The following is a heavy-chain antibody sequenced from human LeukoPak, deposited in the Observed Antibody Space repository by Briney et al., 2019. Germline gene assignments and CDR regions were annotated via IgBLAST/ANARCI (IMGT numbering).Heavy chain of an antibody. V-gene: IGHV3-23*01. CDR1: GFTFSSYA. J-gene: IGHJ5*02. Sequence: PGGSLRLSCAASGFTFSSYAMTWVRQAQGKGLEWVSSISGSGGSIYYADSVRGRFTISRDTSKNTLYLQMNSLRAEDTAVYYCAKDTVTMLRGVFDPWGQGTLVTVSS. CDR2: ISGSGGSI. D-gene: IGHD3-10*01. CDR3: AKDTVTMLRGVFDP.